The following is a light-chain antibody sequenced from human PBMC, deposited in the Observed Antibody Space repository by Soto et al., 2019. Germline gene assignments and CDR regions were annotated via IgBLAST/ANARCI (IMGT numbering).Light chain of an antibody. Sequence: EIVLTQSPVTLSLSPGERATLSCRASQSVSSYLAWYQQKPGQAPRLLIYGASSRATGIPDRFSGSGSGTDFTLTISSLELEDFAVYYCQQYGSSAWTVGQGTKVDI. V-gene: IGKV3-20*01. CDR1: QSVSSY. J-gene: IGKJ1*01. CDR3: QQYGSSAWT. CDR2: GAS.